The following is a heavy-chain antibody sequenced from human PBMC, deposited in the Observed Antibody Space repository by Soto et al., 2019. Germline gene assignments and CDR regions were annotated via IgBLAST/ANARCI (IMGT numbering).Heavy chain of an antibody. D-gene: IGHD6-19*01. V-gene: IGHV4-4*02. CDR1: GGTIRSPDW. Sequence: SETLSLTCGVSGGTIRSPDWWTWVRQPPGKGLELIGEIFQSGSTNYTPSLEGRVTISVDKSKNQFSLTLTSVTAADTAVYFCARGRGRYSSGWSWFDPWGQGILVTVS. CDR2: IFQSGST. CDR3: ARGRGRYSSGWSWFDP. J-gene: IGHJ5*02.